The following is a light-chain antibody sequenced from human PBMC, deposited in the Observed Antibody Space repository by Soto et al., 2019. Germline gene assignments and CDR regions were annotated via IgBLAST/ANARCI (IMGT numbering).Light chain of an antibody. CDR2: DAS. V-gene: IGKV3-20*01. J-gene: IGKJ1*01. CDR1: QSVSSY. CDR3: QQYGSSPLT. Sequence: EIVLPQSTATLSLSPGEGSTVSCMASQSVSSYLAWYQQKPGQAPRLLIFDASSRATGIPDRFSGSGSGTDFTLTISRLEPEDFAVYYCQQYGSSPLTFGQVTKVDIK.